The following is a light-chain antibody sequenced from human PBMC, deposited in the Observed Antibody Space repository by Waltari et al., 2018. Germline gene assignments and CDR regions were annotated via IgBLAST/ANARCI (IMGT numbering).Light chain of an antibody. CDR3: QSADSTNTYWV. CDR2: KDT. Sequence: SYELTQPPPVSVAPGQTARITCSGDELPKQYAFWYRQKPGQAPELLIYKDTERPSGIPWRVSASSSGTTVTLTITGVQPEDEADYYCQSADSTNTYWVFGGGTKLTVL. CDR1: ELPKQY. V-gene: IGLV3-25*03. J-gene: IGLJ2*01.